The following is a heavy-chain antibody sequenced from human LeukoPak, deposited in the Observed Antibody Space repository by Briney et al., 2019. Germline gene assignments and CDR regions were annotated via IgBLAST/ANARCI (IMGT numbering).Heavy chain of an antibody. J-gene: IGHJ4*02. CDR1: GFTFSSYA. Sequence: GGSLRLSCAASGFTFSSYAMHWVRQAPGKGLEWVAVISYDGSNKYYADSVKGRFTISRDNSKNTLYLQMNSLRAEDTAVYYCARGQEYYCGSGSDYWGQGTLVTVSS. CDR2: ISYDGSNK. V-gene: IGHV3-30-3*01. CDR3: ARGQEYYCGSGSDY. D-gene: IGHD3-10*01.